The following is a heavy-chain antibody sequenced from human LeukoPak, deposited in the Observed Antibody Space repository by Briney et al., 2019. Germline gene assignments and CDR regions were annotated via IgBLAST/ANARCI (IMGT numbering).Heavy chain of an antibody. J-gene: IGHJ4*02. CDR1: GGTFSSYA. Sequence: ASVKVSCKASGGTFSSYAISWVRQAPGQRLEWMGWINTGNGNTKYSQEFQGRVTITRDTSANTAYMELSSLRSEDMAVYYCARAVKYRSGPLTDLLPYYLDYWGQGTLVTVSS. V-gene: IGHV1-3*03. CDR2: INTGNGNT. D-gene: IGHD6-19*01. CDR3: ARAVKYRSGPLTDLLPYYLDY.